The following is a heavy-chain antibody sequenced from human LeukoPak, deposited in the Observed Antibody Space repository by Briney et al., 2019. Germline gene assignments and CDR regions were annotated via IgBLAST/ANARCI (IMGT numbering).Heavy chain of an antibody. CDR2: ISSGGNT. D-gene: IGHD6-19*01. J-gene: IGHJ4*02. V-gene: IGHV3-23*01. CDR1: GFTFSTYA. CDR3: TKDRRQWVVPYFDS. Sequence: GGSLRLSCAASGFTFSTYAMSWVRHTPGEGLEWVSGISSGGNTQHTDSVKGRFTVSRDNSKNTLHLQMDSLRAEDTAIYYCTKDRRQWVVPYFDSWGQGTVVTVSS.